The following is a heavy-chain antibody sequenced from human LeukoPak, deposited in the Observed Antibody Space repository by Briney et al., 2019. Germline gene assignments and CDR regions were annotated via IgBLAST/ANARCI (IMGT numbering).Heavy chain of an antibody. Sequence: SQTLSLTCTVSGGSISSGDYYWNWIRQPPGKGLEWIGYIYYSGSTYYNPSLKSRVTISVDTSKNQFSLKLSSVTAADTAVYYCARGITIFGVAPRMDVWGQGTTVTVSS. J-gene: IGHJ6*02. CDR3: ARGITIFGVAPRMDV. V-gene: IGHV4-30-4*01. CDR1: GGSISSGDYY. CDR2: IYYSGST. D-gene: IGHD3-3*01.